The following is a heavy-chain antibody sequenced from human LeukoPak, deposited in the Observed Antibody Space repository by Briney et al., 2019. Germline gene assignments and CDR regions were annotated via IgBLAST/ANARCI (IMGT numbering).Heavy chain of an antibody. J-gene: IGHJ3*02. CDR2: IYTSGST. D-gene: IGHD3-22*01. CDR1: GGSIDSYH. Sequence: SETLSLTCTVSGGSIDSYHWSWIRHPAGRGLEWIGRIYTSGSTNYNPSLKSRVTMSVDTSKNQFSLKLSSVTAADTAVYYCAKSNGYGLIDIWGQGTMVTVSS. CDR3: AKSNGYGLIDI. V-gene: IGHV4-4*07.